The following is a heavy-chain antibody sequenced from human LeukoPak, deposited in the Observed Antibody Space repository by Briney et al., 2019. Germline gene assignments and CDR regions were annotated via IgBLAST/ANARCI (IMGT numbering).Heavy chain of an antibody. V-gene: IGHV3-21*04. CDR1: GFTFSTYS. CDR3: AKHRGSYGDYVFLDY. J-gene: IGHJ4*02. Sequence: GGSLRLSCAPSGFTFSTYSMNWVRQPPGKGLEWVSSISSTSTYIYYADSVKGRFTISRDTSKNTLYLQMNSLRAEDTAVYYCAKHRGSYGDYVFLDYWGQGTLVTVSS. CDR2: ISSTSTYI. D-gene: IGHD4-17*01.